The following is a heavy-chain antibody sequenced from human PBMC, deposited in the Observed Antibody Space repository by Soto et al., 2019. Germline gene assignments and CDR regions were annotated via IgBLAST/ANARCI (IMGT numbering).Heavy chain of an antibody. J-gene: IGHJ6*02. CDR1: GFTFSGSA. D-gene: IGHD6-13*01. V-gene: IGHV3-73*01. CDR3: TRRSIAPYGMDV. Sequence: GSLRLSCAASGFTFSGSAMHWVRQASGKGLEWVGRIRSKANSYATAYAASVKGRFTISRDDSKNTAYLQMNSLKTEDTAVYYCTRRSIAPYGMDVWGQGTTVTVSS. CDR2: IRSKANSYAT.